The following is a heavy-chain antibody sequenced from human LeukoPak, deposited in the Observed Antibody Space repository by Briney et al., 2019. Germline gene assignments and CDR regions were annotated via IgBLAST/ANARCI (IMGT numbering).Heavy chain of an antibody. J-gene: IGHJ6*03. Sequence: HSGSTNYHPSLKSRVTISVDTSKNQFSLKLSSVTAADTAVYYCARQYSSSGYYYYYYYMDVWGKGTTVTVSS. V-gene: IGHV4-34*13. D-gene: IGHD6-6*01. CDR3: ARQYSSSGYYYYYYYMDV. CDR2: HSGST.